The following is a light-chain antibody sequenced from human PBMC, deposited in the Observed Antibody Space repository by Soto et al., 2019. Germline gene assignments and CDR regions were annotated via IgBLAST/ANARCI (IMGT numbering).Light chain of an antibody. CDR3: TSWTTITTMV. CDR1: SSDIGAYNF. V-gene: IGLV2-14*03. J-gene: IGLJ2*01. Sequence: QSALTQPASVSGSPGQSITISCTGTSSDIGAYNFVSWYQQHPGKAPKLMLYDVNIRPSGVSSRFSGSTSGNTASLTISGIQAEDDDDYYHTSWTTITTMVFGGGTKLTVL. CDR2: DVN.